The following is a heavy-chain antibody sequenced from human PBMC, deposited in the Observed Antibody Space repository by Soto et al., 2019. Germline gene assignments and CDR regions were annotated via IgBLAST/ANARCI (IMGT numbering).Heavy chain of an antibody. CDR3: ARAGDSGGYYWFDP. D-gene: IGHD3-22*01. CDR2: ISSGSSTI. J-gene: IGHJ5*02. V-gene: IGHV3-48*01. Sequence: EVQLVESGGGLVQPGGSLRLSCAASGFTFSSYSMNWVRQAPGKGLEWVSYISSGSSTIHYADSVKGRFTISRDNAKNSLYLQMNSLRAEDTAVYSCARAGDSGGYYWFDPWGQGTLVTVSS. CDR1: GFTFSSYS.